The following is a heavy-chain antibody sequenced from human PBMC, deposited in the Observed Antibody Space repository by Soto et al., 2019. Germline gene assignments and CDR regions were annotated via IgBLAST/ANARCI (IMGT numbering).Heavy chain of an antibody. CDR3: ARGRANYYFDF. CDR2: ISGGGVPV. V-gene: IGHV3-48*02. D-gene: IGHD1-1*01. CDR1: GFTFSGYS. J-gene: IGHJ4*02. Sequence: EVQLVKSGGDLVQPGGSLRLSCKASGFTFSGYSMDWVRQAPGKGLEWIAYISGGGVPVYYADSVKGRFTISRDNAKNSLYLQLNHLRDEDTAIYYCARGRANYYFDFWGQGALVTVSS.